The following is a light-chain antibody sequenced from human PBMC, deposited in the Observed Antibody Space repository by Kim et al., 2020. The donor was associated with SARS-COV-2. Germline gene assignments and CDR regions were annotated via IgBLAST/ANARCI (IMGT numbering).Light chain of an antibody. CDR1: SSNIGNKA. J-gene: IGLJ2*01. CDR3: AAWDDSLNGVV. V-gene: IGLV1-36*01. Sequence: RQRFTISCSGSSSNIGNKAVNWYQQLPGKAPKLLIYYDDLLPSGVSDRFSGSKSGTSASLAISGLQSEDEADYYCAAWDDSLNGVVFGGGTQLTVL. CDR2: YDD.